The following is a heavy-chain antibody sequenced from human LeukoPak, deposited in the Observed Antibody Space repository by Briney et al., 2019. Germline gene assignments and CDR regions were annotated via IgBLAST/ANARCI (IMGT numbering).Heavy chain of an antibody. CDR2: IYYTGST. J-gene: IGHJ4*02. Sequence: SETLSLTCTVSGGSISRNYWSWIRQPPGKGLEWIGYIYYTGSTNSSPSLKSRVTISLDTSKNRFSLRLSSVTAEDTAVYYCASARMTTVTEFDYWGQGTLVTVSA. CDR3: ASARMTTVTEFDY. CDR1: GGSISRNY. V-gene: IGHV4-59*01. D-gene: IGHD4-17*01.